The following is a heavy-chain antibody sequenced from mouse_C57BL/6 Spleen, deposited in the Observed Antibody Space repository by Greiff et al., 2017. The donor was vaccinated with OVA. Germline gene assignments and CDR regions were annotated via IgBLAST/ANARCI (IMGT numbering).Heavy chain of an antibody. J-gene: IGHJ4*01. Sequence: VQLKESGPELVKPGASVKISCKASGYSFTDYNMNWVKQSNGKSLEWIGVINPNYGTTSYNQKFKGKATLTVDQSSSTAYMQLNSLTSEDSAVYYCARKVDYDVLYYYAMDYWGQGTSVTVSS. CDR2: INPNYGTT. CDR1: GYSFTDYN. CDR3: ARKVDYDVLYYYAMDY. D-gene: IGHD2-4*01. V-gene: IGHV1-39*01.